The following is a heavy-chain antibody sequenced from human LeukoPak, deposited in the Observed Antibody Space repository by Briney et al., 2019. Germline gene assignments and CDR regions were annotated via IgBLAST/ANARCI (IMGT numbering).Heavy chain of an antibody. D-gene: IGHD3/OR15-3a*01. Sequence: GGSLRLSCAASGFTFSSSSLDWVRQAPGKGLERVSATSSDGRLKYYADSVKGRFTISRDNSKNTLYLQLNSLTTEDTAVYYCARDNGHWTDFDCWGRGTLVIVSS. CDR3: ARDNGHWTDFDC. J-gene: IGHJ4*02. CDR2: TSSDGRLK. V-gene: IGHV3-30*04. CDR1: GFTFSSSS.